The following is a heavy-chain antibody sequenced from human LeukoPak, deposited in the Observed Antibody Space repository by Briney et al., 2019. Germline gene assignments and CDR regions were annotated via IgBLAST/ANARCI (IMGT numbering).Heavy chain of an antibody. Sequence: GGSLRLSCAASGFTFSSYGMHWVRQAPGKGLEWVAVIWYDGSNKYYADSVKGRFTISRDNSKNTLYLQMNSLRAEDTAVYYCAREEAGDSEGLLVLPPSYGMDVWGQGTTVTVSS. CDR2: IWYDGSNK. CDR3: AREEAGDSEGLLVLPPSYGMDV. V-gene: IGHV3-33*01. J-gene: IGHJ6*02. D-gene: IGHD7-27*01. CDR1: GFTFSSYG.